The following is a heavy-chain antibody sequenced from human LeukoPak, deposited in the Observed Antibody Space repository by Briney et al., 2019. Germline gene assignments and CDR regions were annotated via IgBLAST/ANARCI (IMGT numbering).Heavy chain of an antibody. CDR2: IYHSGST. CDR1: GGSISSGGYY. V-gene: IGHV4-30-2*01. J-gene: IGHJ4*02. Sequence: SETLSLTCTVSGGSISSGGYYWSWIRQPPGKGLEWIGYIYHSGSTYYNPSLKSRVTISVDRSKNQFSLKLSSVTAADTAVYYCATAPPTPGDYWGQGTLVTVSS. CDR3: ATAPPTPGDY.